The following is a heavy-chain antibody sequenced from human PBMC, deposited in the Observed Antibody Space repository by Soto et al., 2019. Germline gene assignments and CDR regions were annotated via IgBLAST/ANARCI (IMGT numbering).Heavy chain of an antibody. D-gene: IGHD3-16*01. J-gene: IGHJ4*02. CDR2: IYYSGST. V-gene: IGHV4-30-4*01. Sequence: SETLSLTCTVSGGSICSGDYYWSWIRQPPGKGLEWIGYIYYSGSTYYNPSLKSRMTISVDTSKNQFSLKLTSVTAADTAVYYCARNLGAEMALEGSKITPYYFDYWGQGTLVTVSS. CDR3: ARNLGAEMALEGSKITPYYFDY. CDR1: GGSICSGDYY.